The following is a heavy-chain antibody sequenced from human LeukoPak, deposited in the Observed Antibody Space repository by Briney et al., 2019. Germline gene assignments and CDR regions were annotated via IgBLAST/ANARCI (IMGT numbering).Heavy chain of an antibody. CDR1: GFTFSSYA. Sequence: GGSLRLSCAASGFTFSSYAMHWVRQAPGKGLEWVAVISYDGSNKYYADSVKGRFTISRDNAKNSLYLQMNSLRAEDTAVYYCARDSPHYYDSSGYFWFDPWGQGTLVTVSS. D-gene: IGHD3-22*01. CDR2: ISYDGSNK. J-gene: IGHJ5*02. V-gene: IGHV3-30-3*01. CDR3: ARDSPHYYDSSGYFWFDP.